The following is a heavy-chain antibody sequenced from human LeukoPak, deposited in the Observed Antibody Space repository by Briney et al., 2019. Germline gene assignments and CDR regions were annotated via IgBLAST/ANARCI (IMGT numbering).Heavy chain of an antibody. CDR3: AREEITMIVNLLDP. J-gene: IGHJ5*02. V-gene: IGHV3-30*04. CDR1: GLTFSSYA. CDR2: IPYDGSHK. D-gene: IGHD3-22*01. Sequence: PGRSLRLSCAASGLTFSSYAMHWVRQAPGKGLEWVAAIPYDGSHKYYADSVKGRFTISRDNSTNTLYMQMNSVLAEDTSVYYCAREEITMIVNLLDPWGQGTLVTVSS.